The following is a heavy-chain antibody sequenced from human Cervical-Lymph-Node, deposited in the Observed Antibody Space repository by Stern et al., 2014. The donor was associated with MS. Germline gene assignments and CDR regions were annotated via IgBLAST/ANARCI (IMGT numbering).Heavy chain of an antibody. V-gene: IGHV2-70*01. D-gene: IGHD3-10*01. CDR1: GFSLSTTGMC. CDR2: IDWDGDK. J-gene: IGHJ4*02. CDR3: VRSQTMFRGVTFFDY. Sequence: ESGPALEKPTQTLTLTCSFSGFSLSTTGMCVSWIRQPPGQALEWLALIDWDGDKYYTTSLKTRLTISKDTSKNQVVLTMTNVDPVDTATYYCVRSQTMFRGVTFFDYWGQGTLITVSS.